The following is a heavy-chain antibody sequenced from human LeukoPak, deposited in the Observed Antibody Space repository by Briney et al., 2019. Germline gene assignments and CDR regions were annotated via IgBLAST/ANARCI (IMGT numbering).Heavy chain of an antibody. J-gene: IGHJ4*02. D-gene: IGHD3-16*01. V-gene: IGHV3-73*01. Sequence: GGSLRLSCAASGFSFSGSAIHWVRQASGKGLEWVGHIRRKGNDYATAYTASVKGRFTISRDDSKNTAFLQMDSLKTEDTAVYFCARLGGSPPYFDXXGQGXXVTV. CDR1: GFSFSGSA. CDR3: ARLGGSPPYFDX. CDR2: IRRKGNDYAT.